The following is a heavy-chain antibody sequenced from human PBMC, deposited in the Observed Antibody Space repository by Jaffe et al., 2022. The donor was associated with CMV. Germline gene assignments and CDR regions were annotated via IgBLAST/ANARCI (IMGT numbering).Heavy chain of an antibody. CDR2: IYYSGST. CDR1: GGSISSSSYY. D-gene: IGHD3-10*01. CDR3: ARDYGVTYYYYGMDV. Sequence: QLQLQESGPGLVKPSETLSLTCTVSGGSISSSSYYWGWIRQPPGKGLEWIGSIYYSGSTYYNPSLKSRVTISVDTSKNQFSLKLSSVTAADTAVYYCARDYGVTYYYYGMDVWGQGTTVTVSS. J-gene: IGHJ6*02. V-gene: IGHV4-39*02.